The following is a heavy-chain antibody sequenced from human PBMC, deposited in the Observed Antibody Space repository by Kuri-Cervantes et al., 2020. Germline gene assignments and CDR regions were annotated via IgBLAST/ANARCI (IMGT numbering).Heavy chain of an antibody. CDR3: AIYSSSWYGVDY. V-gene: IGHV4-34*01. CDR1: GGSFSGYY. D-gene: IGHD6-13*01. J-gene: IGHJ4*02. CDR2: INHSGST. Sequence: ESLKISCAVYGGSFSGYYWSWIRQPPGKGLEWIGEINHSGSTNYNPSLKSRVTISVDTSKNQFSLKLSSVTAADTAVYSCAIYSSSWYGVDYWGQGTLVTVSS.